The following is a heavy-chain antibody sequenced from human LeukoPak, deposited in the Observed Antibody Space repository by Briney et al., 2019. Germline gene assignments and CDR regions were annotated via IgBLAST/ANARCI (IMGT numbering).Heavy chain of an antibody. J-gene: IGHJ6*01. CDR1: GGIFISYA. CDR2: IIPIFGTA. CDR3: ARDRIYFSWSYPFYDNGMDV. D-gene: IGHD3-9*01. V-gene: IGHV1-69*13. Sequence: SSVKVSCKASGGIFISYAISWVRQAPGQELEWMGGIIPIFGTANYAQMFQGRVTITADESTSTAYMELGSLRSEDTAVYYCARDRIYFSWSYPFYDNGMDVWGKGTTVTASS.